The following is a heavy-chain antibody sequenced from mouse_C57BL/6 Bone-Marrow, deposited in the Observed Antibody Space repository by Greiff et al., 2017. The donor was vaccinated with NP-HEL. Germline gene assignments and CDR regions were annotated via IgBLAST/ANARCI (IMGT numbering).Heavy chain of an antibody. D-gene: IGHD1-1*01. J-gene: IGHJ4*01. CDR3: ARVPFFTTVVATQGDY. V-gene: IGHV1-81*01. Sequence: QVQLKQSGAELARPGASVKLSCKASGYTFTSYGISWVKQRTGQGLEWIGEIYPRSGNTYYNEKFKGKATLTADKSSSTAYMELRSLTSEDSAVYFCARVPFFTTVVATQGDYWGQGTSVTVSS. CDR2: IYPRSGNT. CDR1: GYTFTSYG.